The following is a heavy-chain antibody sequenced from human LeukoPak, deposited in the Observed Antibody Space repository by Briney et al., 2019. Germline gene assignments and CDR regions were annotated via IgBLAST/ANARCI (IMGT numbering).Heavy chain of an antibody. V-gene: IGHV3-23*01. Sequence: GGSLRLSCAASGFTFSSYAMSWVRQAPGKGLEWVSAISGSGGSTYYADSVKGRFTISRDISKNTLYLQMNSLRAEDTAVYYCAKDYQAHYYGSGSYYANFDYWGQGTLVTVSS. J-gene: IGHJ4*02. CDR2: ISGSGGST. D-gene: IGHD3-10*01. CDR3: AKDYQAHYYGSGSYYANFDY. CDR1: GFTFSSYA.